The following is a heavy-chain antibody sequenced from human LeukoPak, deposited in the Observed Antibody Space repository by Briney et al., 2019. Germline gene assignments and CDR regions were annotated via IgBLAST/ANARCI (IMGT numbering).Heavy chain of an antibody. V-gene: IGHV4-39*01. Sequence: KPSETLSLTCTVSGGSISSSPYYWGWIRQPPGKGLEWIGSIYYSGSTYYIPSLKSRVTISVDTSNNQFSLKLSSVTAADTAVYYCARHVRKRSIAGAGTPGWFDPWGQGTLVTVSS. J-gene: IGHJ5*02. CDR1: GGSISSSPYY. CDR3: ARHVRKRSIAGAGTPGWFDP. CDR2: IYYSGST. D-gene: IGHD6-19*01.